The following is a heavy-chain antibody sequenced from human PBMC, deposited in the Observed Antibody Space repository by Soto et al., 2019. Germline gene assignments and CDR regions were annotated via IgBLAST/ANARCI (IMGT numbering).Heavy chain of an antibody. CDR3: AKVKGRIAADTTDLKGMDV. D-gene: IGHD6-13*01. Sequence: PVWSLRLSCAASGVTFSSYAMSWVRQAPGKGLEWVSAISGSGGNTYYADSVKGRFTISRDNSKNTLYLQMNSLRAEDTAVYYCAKVKGRIAADTTDLKGMDVLGQGITVALSS. CDR1: GVTFSSYA. V-gene: IGHV3-23*01. CDR2: ISGSGGNT. J-gene: IGHJ6*02.